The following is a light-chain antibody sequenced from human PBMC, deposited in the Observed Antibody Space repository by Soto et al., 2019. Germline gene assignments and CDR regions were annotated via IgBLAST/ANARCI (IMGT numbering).Light chain of an antibody. CDR1: STDVGTYDY. V-gene: IGLV2-14*01. CDR2: EVS. CDR3: SSYIIRNTVL. Sequence: QSALTQPASVSGSPGQSITISCTGTSTDVGTYDYVSWYQHHPGKAPKVMIYEVSNRPSDVSNRFSGSKSGNTASLTISGLQAEDEADYYCSSYIIRNTVLFGGGTKLTVL. J-gene: IGLJ2*01.